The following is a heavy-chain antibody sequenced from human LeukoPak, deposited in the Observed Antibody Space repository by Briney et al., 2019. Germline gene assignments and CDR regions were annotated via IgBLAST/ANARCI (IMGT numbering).Heavy chain of an antibody. V-gene: IGHV4-61*02. CDR1: GGSVSSGDYY. CDR3: ARGGELLNY. Sequence: ASETLSLTCTVSGGSVSSGDYYWTWIRQPAGKGLEWIGRIYTSGSTSYSPSLKSRVTISLDTSKNQLSLRLSSVTAADTAVYYCARGGELLNYLGQGTLVTVSS. D-gene: IGHD1-7*01. J-gene: IGHJ4*02. CDR2: IYTSGST.